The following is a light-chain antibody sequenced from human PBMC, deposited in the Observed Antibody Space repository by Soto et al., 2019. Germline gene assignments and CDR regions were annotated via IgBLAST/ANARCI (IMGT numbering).Light chain of an antibody. CDR1: QSINSD. J-gene: IGKJ2*01. V-gene: IGKV3-15*01. Sequence: EIVMTQSPATLSLSPGERAALSCRASQSINSDLAWYQQKPGQPPRLLIYGASTRATGVPARFTGSESGSEFTLTISGLQSEDFADYYCQQGHNWPLTFGQGTRLEI. CDR3: QQGHNWPLT. CDR2: GAS.